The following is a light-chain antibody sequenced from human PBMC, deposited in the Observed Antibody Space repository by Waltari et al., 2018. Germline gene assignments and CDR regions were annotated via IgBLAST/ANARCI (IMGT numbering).Light chain of an antibody. J-gene: IGLJ3*02. CDR1: SGSVSTTSY. CDR3: ALYMGSGIWV. V-gene: IGLV8-61*01. CDR2: NAN. Sequence: QTVVTQEPSLSVSPGGTVTLTCTLSSGSVSTTSYATWYQQTPGQPPRTLVYNANARSAGVPDRSSGSILGNKAALTITGAQADDESDYYCALYMGSGIWVFGGGTKLTVL.